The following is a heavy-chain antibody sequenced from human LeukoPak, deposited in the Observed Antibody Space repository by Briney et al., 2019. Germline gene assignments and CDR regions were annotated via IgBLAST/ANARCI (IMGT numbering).Heavy chain of an antibody. CDR3: ARAEGYYDSRVDY. CDR2: ISYDGSNE. CDR1: GFTFSSYA. D-gene: IGHD3-22*01. J-gene: IGHJ4*02. Sequence: GGSLRLSCAASGFTFSSYAMHWVRQVPGKGLEWVAVISYDGSNEYYADSVKGRFTISRDNSKNTLYLQMNSLRPEDTAVYYCARAEGYYDSRVDYWGQGTLVTVSS. V-gene: IGHV3-30-3*01.